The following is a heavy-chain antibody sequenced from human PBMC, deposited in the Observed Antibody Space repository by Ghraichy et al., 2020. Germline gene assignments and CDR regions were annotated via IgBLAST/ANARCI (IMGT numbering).Heavy chain of an antibody. CDR3: AFRGGRWLFDY. CDR1: GFTVSSNY. V-gene: IGHV3-53*04. D-gene: IGHD5-24*01. Sequence: GGSLRLSCAASGFTVSSNYMSWFRQAPGKGLEWVSVIYSGGSTYYADSVKGRFTISRHNSKNTLYLQMNSLRAEDTAVYYCAFRGGRWLFDYWGQGTLVTVSS. CDR2: IYSGGST. J-gene: IGHJ4*02.